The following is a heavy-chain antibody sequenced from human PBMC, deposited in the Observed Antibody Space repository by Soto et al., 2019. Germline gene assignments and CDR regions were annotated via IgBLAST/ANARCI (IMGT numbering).Heavy chain of an antibody. CDR3: ARENYDILTGYYLGAFDI. CDR1: GFTFSSYW. Sequence: PGXSLILSCAASGFTFSSYWMSCVRQAPFKGLEWVANIKQDGSEKYYVDSVKGRFTISRDNAKNSLYLQMNSLRAEDTAVYYCARENYDILTGYYLGAFDIWGQGTMVTVSS. CDR2: IKQDGSEK. D-gene: IGHD3-9*01. V-gene: IGHV3-7*01. J-gene: IGHJ3*02.